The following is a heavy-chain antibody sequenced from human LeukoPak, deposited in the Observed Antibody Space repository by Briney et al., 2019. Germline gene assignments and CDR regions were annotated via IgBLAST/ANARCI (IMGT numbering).Heavy chain of an antibody. V-gene: IGHV3-23*01. J-gene: IGHJ4*02. CDR2: ISDSGGST. CDR1: GFSLSRYA. D-gene: IGHD6-13*01. CDR3: AKCRGSSWSDYFDY. Sequence: PGASLRLSCAVSGFSLSRYAMSWVRKAPGKGLEWVSAISDSGGSTYYADSVKGRFTISRDTSRNTLYLQMNTLRAEYTAVYYCAKCRGSSWSDYFDYWGQGTLVTVSS.